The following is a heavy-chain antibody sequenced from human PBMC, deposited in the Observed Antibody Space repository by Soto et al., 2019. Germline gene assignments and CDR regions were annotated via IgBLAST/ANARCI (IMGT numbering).Heavy chain of an antibody. CDR3: ARPHYDILTEMFDYFDY. Sequence: LGASLKISGKGSGYSFTSYWIGWVRQMPGKGLEWMGIIYPGDTDTRYSPSFQGQVTISADKAISTAYLQWSSLKASDTAMYYCARPHYDILTEMFDYFDYWGQGTLVTVSS. J-gene: IGHJ4*02. CDR1: GYSFTSYW. CDR2: IYPGDTDT. V-gene: IGHV5-51*01. D-gene: IGHD3-9*01.